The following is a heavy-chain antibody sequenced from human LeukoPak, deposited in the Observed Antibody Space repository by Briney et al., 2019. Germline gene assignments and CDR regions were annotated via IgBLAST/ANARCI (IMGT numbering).Heavy chain of an antibody. CDR3: ARRGEAARLGAFDI. CDR1: GFTFSSYS. Sequence: PGGSLRLSCAASGFTFSSYSMNWVRQAPGKGREWVSSISSSSSYIYYADSVKGRFTISRDNAKNSLYLQMNSLRAEDTAVYYCARRGEAARLGAFDIWGQGTMVTVSS. J-gene: IGHJ3*02. D-gene: IGHD6-6*01. V-gene: IGHV3-21*01. CDR2: ISSSSSYI.